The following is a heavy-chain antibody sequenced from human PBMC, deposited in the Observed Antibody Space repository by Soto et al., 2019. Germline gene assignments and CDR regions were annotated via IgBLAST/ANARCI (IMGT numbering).Heavy chain of an antibody. V-gene: IGHV4-59*01. CDR2: IYYSGST. CDR3: ARVWDWNYFDY. Sequence: PSETLSLTCTVSGGSISSYYWSWIRQPPGKGLEWIGYIYYSGSTNYNPSLKSRVTISVDTSKNQFSLKLSSVTAADTAVYYCARVWDWNYFDYWGQGTLVTVPS. D-gene: IGHD1-1*01. CDR1: GGSISSYY. J-gene: IGHJ4*02.